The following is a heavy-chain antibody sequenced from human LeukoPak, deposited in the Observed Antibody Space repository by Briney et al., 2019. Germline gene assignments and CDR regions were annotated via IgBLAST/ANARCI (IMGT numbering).Heavy chain of an antibody. Sequence: GGSLRLSCAASGFTFTGHNMNWVRQAPGKGLEWVSFVSISSGTIYYADSVKGRFSISRDNAKSSLDLQMNSLRAEDTAVYYCARAMSTFGGVRNYFDSWGQGTLVTVSS. J-gene: IGHJ4*02. D-gene: IGHD3-16*01. V-gene: IGHV3-48*04. CDR1: GFTFTGHN. CDR3: ARAMSTFGGVRNYFDS. CDR2: VSISSGTI.